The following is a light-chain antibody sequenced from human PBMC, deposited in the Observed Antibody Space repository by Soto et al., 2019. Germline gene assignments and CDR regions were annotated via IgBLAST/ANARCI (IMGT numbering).Light chain of an antibody. CDR1: QSVSGN. CDR2: GAS. CDR3: QQYNNWPPA. V-gene: IGKV3-15*01. J-gene: IGKJ1*01. Sequence: EIVMAQSPATLSVSPGERATLSCRASQSVSGNLAWYQQKPGQAPRLLIYGASTRATGIPARFSGSGSGTEFPLTISSLQSEDFAVYYCQQYNNWPPAFGQGPKVEIK.